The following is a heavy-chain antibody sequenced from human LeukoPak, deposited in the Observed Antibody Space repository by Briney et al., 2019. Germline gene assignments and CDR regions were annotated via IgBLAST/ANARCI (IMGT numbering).Heavy chain of an antibody. CDR3: ARENYADLFDY. CDR1: GYTLSIYN. V-gene: IGHV3-48*01. J-gene: IGHJ4*02. Sequence: GGSLRLSCAASGYTLSIYNMNWVRQAPGKGLECIAYSSSSSSTIYYADSVKGRFTIYRDNAKNSVFLQMNSLRAEDTAVYYCARENYADLFDYWGQGTLVTVSS. CDR2: SSSSSSTI. D-gene: IGHD4-17*01.